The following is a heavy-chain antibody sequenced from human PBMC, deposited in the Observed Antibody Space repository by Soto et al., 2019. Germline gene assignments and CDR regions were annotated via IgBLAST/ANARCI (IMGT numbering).Heavy chain of an antibody. CDR3: ATVDSNY. Sequence: ASVKVSCKASGYTFTGYYMHWVRQAPGQGLEWMGWINPDSGDTHYAQKFLDRVTMTSNTSISAAYMELSGLSSDDTAVYYCATVDSNYWGQGTLVTVSS. J-gene: IGHJ4*02. CDR1: GYTFTGYY. V-gene: IGHV1-2*02. CDR2: INPDSGDT.